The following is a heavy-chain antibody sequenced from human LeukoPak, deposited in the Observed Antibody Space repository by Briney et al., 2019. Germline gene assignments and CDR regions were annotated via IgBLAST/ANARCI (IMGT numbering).Heavy chain of an antibody. CDR1: GGSISSSSYY. Sequence: SETLSLTCTVSGGSISSSSYYWGWIRQPPGKGLEWIGSIYYSGSAYYNPSLKSRVTISVDTSKNQFSLKLSSVTAADTAVYYCSRLDGKVEMGIDYWGQGTLVTVSS. CDR3: SRLDGKVEMGIDY. D-gene: IGHD5-24*01. V-gene: IGHV4-39*01. J-gene: IGHJ4*02. CDR2: IYYSGSA.